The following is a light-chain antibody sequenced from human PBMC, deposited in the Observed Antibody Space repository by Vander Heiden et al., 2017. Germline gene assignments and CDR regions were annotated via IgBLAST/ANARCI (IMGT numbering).Light chain of an antibody. Sequence: SYVLPQPPSVSVAPGQTARITCGGNNIGSKSVHWYQQKPGQAPVLVVYDDSDRPSGIPERFSGSNSGNTATLTISRVEAGDEDDYYCQVWDSSSDHVVFGGGTKLTVL. CDR3: QVWDSSSDHVV. J-gene: IGLJ2*01. CDR1: NIGSKS. V-gene: IGLV3-21*02. CDR2: DDS.